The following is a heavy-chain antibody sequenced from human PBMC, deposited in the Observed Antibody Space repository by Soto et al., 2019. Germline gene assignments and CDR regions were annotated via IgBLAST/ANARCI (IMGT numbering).Heavy chain of an antibody. CDR1: GFSLSNERMG. Sequence: QVTLKESGPVLVKPTETLTLTCTVSGFSLSNERMGVSWIRQPPGTALEWLAHIFSTDEIAYSTSLRSRLTISQDTSKSQVVLTMTNVDPADTATYYCARLPFASSWFYYFDSWGLGTRVTVSS. V-gene: IGHV2-26*01. D-gene: IGHD6-13*01. CDR2: IFSTDEI. CDR3: ARLPFASSWFYYFDS. J-gene: IGHJ4*02.